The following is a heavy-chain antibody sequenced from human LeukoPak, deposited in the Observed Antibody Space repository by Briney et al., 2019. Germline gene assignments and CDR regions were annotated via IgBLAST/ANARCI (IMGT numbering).Heavy chain of an antibody. CDR3: ASHYGEGYYYYYMDV. D-gene: IGHD4-17*01. Sequence: SVKVSCKASGGTFSSYAISWVRQAPGQGLEWMGGIIPIFGTANYAQKFQGRVTITTDESTSTAYMELSSLRSEDTAAYYCASHYGEGYYYYYMDVWGKGTTVTVSS. V-gene: IGHV1-69*05. CDR1: GGTFSSYA. CDR2: IIPIFGTA. J-gene: IGHJ6*03.